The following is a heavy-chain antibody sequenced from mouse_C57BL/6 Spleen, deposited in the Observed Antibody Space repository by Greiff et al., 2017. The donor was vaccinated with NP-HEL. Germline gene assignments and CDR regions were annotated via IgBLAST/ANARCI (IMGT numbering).Heavy chain of an antibody. CDR3: AREENYPAGFAY. D-gene: IGHD2-1*01. J-gene: IGHJ3*01. CDR1: GYTFTDYN. CDR2: INPNNGGT. V-gene: IGHV1-18*01. Sequence: EVQLQQSGPELVKPGASVKIPCKASGYTFTDYNMDWVKQSHGKSLEWIGDINPNNGGTNYNQKFKGKATLTVDKSSSTAYMELRSLTSEDTAVYYCAREENYPAGFAYWGQGTLVTVSA.